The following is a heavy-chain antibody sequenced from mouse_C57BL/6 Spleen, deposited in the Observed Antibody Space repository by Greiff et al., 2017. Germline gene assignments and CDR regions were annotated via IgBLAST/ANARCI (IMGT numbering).Heavy chain of an antibody. CDR2: IYPGDGDT. CDR3: AVYGNYLAWFAY. CDR1: GYAFSSYW. V-gene: IGHV1-80*01. Sequence: QVQLQQSGAELVKPGASVKISCKASGYAFSSYWLNWVKQRPGKGLEWIGQIYPGDGDTNYNGKFKGKATLTADKSSSTAYMQLSSLTSEDSAVYFCAVYGNYLAWFAYWGQGTLVTVSA. D-gene: IGHD2-1*01. J-gene: IGHJ3*01.